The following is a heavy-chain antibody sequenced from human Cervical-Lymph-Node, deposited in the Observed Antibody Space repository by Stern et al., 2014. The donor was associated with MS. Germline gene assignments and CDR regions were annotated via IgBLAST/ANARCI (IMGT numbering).Heavy chain of an antibody. Sequence: VQLEESGAAVKKPGSSVTVSCKASGGTFSSYAISWVRQAPGQGLEWMGGNIPIFGTANYAQKFQGRVTITADESTSTAYMELSRLRSEDTAVYYCARGELKEGLVRGMDVWGQGTTVTVSS. CDR2: NIPIFGTA. V-gene: IGHV1-69*01. CDR3: ARGELKEGLVRGMDV. J-gene: IGHJ6*02. CDR1: GGTFSSYA. D-gene: IGHD1-26*01.